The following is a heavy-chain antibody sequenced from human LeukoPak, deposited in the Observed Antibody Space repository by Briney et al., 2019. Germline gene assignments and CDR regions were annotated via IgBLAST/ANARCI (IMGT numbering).Heavy chain of an antibody. V-gene: IGHV3-30*02. D-gene: IGHD3-10*01. J-gene: IGHJ4*02. CDR2: IRYDGSNK. CDR1: GFTFSSYG. CDR3: VKDIGGWFGELFDY. Sequence: GGSLRLSCAASGFTFSSYGMHWVRQAPGKGLEWVAFIRYDGSNKYYADSVKGRFTIYRDNSKNTLYLQMNSVRAEDTAVYYSVKDIGGWFGELFDYWGQGTLVTVSS.